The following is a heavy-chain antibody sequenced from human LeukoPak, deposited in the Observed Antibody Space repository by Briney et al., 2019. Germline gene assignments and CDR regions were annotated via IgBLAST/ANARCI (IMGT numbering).Heavy chain of an antibody. CDR2: ISGNGGVI. J-gene: IGHJ4*02. V-gene: IGHV3-11*01. CDR1: GFTFSDNY. Sequence: GGSLRLSCAASGFTFSDNYMTWVRQAPGKGLEWLSYISGNGGVIQYADSVKGRFTISRDNPKNTVYLQVRSLRAEDTAVYYCAKAGRWLPSFDYWGQGTLVTVSS. D-gene: IGHD5-24*01. CDR3: AKAGRWLPSFDY.